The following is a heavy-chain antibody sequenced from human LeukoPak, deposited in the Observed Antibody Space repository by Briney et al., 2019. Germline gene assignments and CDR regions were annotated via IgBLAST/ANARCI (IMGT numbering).Heavy chain of an antibody. D-gene: IGHD3-3*01. CDR1: GFTFSSYG. Sequence: GGSLRLSCAASGFTFSSYGMHWVRQAPGKGLEWVAFIRYDGSNEYYADSVKGRFTISRDNAKNSLYLQMNSLRAEDTAVYYCAGGFFTAFDIWGQGTMVTVSS. CDR2: IRYDGSNE. V-gene: IGHV3-30*02. CDR3: AGGFFTAFDI. J-gene: IGHJ3*02.